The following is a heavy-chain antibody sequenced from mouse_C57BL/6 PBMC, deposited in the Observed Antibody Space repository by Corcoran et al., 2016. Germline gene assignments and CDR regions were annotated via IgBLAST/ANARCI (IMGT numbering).Heavy chain of an antibody. CDR3: ARSRTYYSIYFDY. J-gene: IGHJ2*01. CDR2: IFPRSGNT. V-gene: IGHV1-81*01. D-gene: IGHD2-5*01. Sequence: QVQLQQYGAELARPEDSVKLSCKASGSTFTRYGISWVQQRTGQGLGGIGEIFPRSGNTYYNEKFKSKATLTADKSSSTAYMELRSLTSEDSAVYFCARSRTYYSIYFDYWGQGTTLTVYS. CDR1: GSTFTRYG.